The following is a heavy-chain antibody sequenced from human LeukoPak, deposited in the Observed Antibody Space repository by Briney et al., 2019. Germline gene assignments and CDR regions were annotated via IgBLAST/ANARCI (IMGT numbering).Heavy chain of an antibody. V-gene: IGHV1-18*01. D-gene: IGHD1-1*01. CDR2: ISAYNGNT. J-gene: IGHJ3*02. CDR3: AGVSGPRALWKGAGAFDI. CDR1: GYTFTSYG. Sequence: ASVKVSXKASGYTFTSYGISWVRQAPGQGLEWMGWISAYNGNTNYAQKLQGRVTMTTDTSTSTAYMELRSLRSDDTAVYYCAGVSGPRALWKGAGAFDIWGQGTMVTVSS.